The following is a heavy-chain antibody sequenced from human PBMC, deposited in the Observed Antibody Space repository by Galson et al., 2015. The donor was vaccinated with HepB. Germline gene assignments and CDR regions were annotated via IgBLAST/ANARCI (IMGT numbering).Heavy chain of an antibody. CDR1: GYTFTSYA. CDR3: AAELYGITTTCCTFEY. J-gene: IGHJ4*02. D-gene: IGHD2-2*02. V-gene: IGHV1-3*01. Sequence: SVKVSCKASGYTFTSYAIHWVRQAPGQRLEWMGWINAGNGNTKYSQKFQGRVTITRDTSASTAYMELSGLRSEDTAIYYCAAELYGITTTCCTFEYWGQGALVTVSS. CDR2: INAGNGNT.